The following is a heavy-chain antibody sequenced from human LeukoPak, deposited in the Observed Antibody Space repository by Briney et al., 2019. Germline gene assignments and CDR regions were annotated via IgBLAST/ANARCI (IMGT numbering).Heavy chain of an antibody. V-gene: IGHV1-46*01. CDR2: INPSGGST. D-gene: IGHD3-22*01. CDR1: GYTFTSYY. CDR3: ATDLGDSSGLALFDY. Sequence: ASVKVSCKASGYTFTSYYMHWVRQAPGQGLEWMGIINPSGGSTSYAQKFQGRVTMTEDTSTDTAYMELSSLRSEDTAVYYCATDLGDSSGLALFDYWGQGTLVTVSS. J-gene: IGHJ4*02.